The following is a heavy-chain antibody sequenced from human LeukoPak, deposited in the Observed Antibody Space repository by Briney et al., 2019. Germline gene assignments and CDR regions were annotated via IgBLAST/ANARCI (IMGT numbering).Heavy chain of an antibody. CDR3: GGGRAGLREPFNY. CDR2: INHSGST. V-gene: IGHV4-34*01. D-gene: IGHD5-12*01. CDR1: GGSFSGYY. J-gene: IGHJ4*03. Sequence: SETLSLTCAVYGGSFSGYYWSWIRQPPGKGLEWIGEINHSGSTNYNPSLKSRVTISVDTSKNQFSLNLTSVTAAHTAVYHCGGGRAGLREPFNYWGQG.